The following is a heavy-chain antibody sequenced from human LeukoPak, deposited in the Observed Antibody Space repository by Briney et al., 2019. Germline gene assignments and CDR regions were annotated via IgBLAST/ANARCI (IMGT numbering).Heavy chain of an antibody. Sequence: GGSLRLSCAVSGFTSSSYWMHWVRQAPGKGLVWVSRNDGTYTVYADSVKGRFTISRDNAKNTLYLQMNSLRAEDTAVYYCAELGITMIGGVWGKGTTVTISS. CDR3: AELGITMIGGV. D-gene: IGHD3-10*02. J-gene: IGHJ6*04. CDR2: NDGTYT. CDR1: GFTSSSYW. V-gene: IGHV3-74*01.